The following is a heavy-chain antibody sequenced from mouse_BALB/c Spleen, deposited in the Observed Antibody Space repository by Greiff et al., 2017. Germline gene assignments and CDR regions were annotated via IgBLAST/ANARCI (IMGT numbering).Heavy chain of an antibody. J-gene: IGHJ3*01. CDR2: IYPYNGGT. CDR1: GYTFTDYN. CDR3: ARPYYYGSSWFAY. V-gene: IGHV1S29*02. Sequence: DVQLQESGPELVKPGASVKISCKASGYTFTDYNMHWVKQSHGKSLEWIGYIYPYNGGTGYNQKFKSKATLTVDNSSSTAYMELRSLTSEDSAVYYCARPYYYGSSWFAYWGQGTLVTVSA. D-gene: IGHD1-1*01.